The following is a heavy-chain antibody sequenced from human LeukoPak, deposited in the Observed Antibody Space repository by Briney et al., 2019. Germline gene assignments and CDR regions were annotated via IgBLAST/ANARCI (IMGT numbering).Heavy chain of an antibody. Sequence: GGSLRLSCAASGFTFDDYGMSWVRQAPGKGPVWVSHISPDGRNIAYADSVKGRFTISRDSAKNTLYLQMNSLRVGDTAVYYCVRDGGGTTPYDCWGQGTPVTVSS. J-gene: IGHJ4*02. CDR1: GFTFDDYG. D-gene: IGHD1-7*01. CDR3: VRDGGGTTPYDC. CDR2: ISPDGRNI. V-gene: IGHV3-74*01.